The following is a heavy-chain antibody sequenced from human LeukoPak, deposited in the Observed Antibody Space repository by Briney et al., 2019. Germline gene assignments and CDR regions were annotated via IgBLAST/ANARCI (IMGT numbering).Heavy chain of an antibody. CDR2: INPNSGGT. CDR1: GYTFTGYY. J-gene: IGHJ5*02. CDR3: ARERARYGALLLLRWFDP. V-gene: IGHV1-2*02. Sequence: ASVKVSCKASGYTFTGYYMHWVRQAPGQGLEWMGWINPNSGGTNYAQKFQGRVTMTRDTSISTAYMELSRLRSDDTAVYYCARERARYGALLLLRWFDPWGQGTLVTVSS. D-gene: IGHD2-15*01.